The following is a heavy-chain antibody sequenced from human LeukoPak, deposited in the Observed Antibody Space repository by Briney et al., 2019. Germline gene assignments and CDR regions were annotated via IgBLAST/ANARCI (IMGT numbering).Heavy chain of an antibody. CDR3: AKAPWSC. CDR1: GFTFSSYG. Sequence: PGGSLRLSCAASGFTFSSYGMHWVRQAPGKGLEWVAVISYDGSNKYYADSVKGRFTISRDNSKNTLYLQMNSLRAEDTAVYYCAKAPWSCWGQGTMVTVSS. J-gene: IGHJ3*01. D-gene: IGHD2-8*01. CDR2: ISYDGSNK. V-gene: IGHV3-30*18.